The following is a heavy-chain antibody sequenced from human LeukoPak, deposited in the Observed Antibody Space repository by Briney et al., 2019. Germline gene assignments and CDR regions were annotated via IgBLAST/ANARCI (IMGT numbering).Heavy chain of an antibody. Sequence: SVKVSCKASGGTFSSYAISWVRQAPGQGLEWMGRIIPILGIANYAQKFQGRVTITADKSTSTAYMELSSLRSKDTAVYYCATVTVAGTWYFDYWGQGTLDTVSS. CDR3: ATVTVAGTWYFDY. CDR1: GGTFSSYA. J-gene: IGHJ4*02. V-gene: IGHV1-69*04. CDR2: IIPILGIA. D-gene: IGHD6-19*01.